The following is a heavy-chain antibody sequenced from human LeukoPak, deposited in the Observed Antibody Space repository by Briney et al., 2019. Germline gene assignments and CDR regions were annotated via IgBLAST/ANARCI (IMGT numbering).Heavy chain of an antibody. V-gene: IGHV4-39*01. CDR1: GDSITSDNY. J-gene: IGHJ5*02. CDR3: ATTGGPGGNWFAP. Sequence: SETLSLTCTVSGDSITSDNYWGWIRHPPGKGLEWIGSVYYSGTTYYSPSLKSRVTISVDTSKNQFSLKVSSVTAADTAVYYCATTGGPGGNWFAPGAQETLVTVPS. CDR2: VYYSGTT. D-gene: IGHD1/OR15-1a*01.